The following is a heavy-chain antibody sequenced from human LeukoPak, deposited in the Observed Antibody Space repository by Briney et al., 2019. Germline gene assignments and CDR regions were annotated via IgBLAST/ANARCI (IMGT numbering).Heavy chain of an antibody. J-gene: IGHJ5*02. CDR3: ASRYCSSTRCWWFDP. CDR1: SGSFSGYY. CDR2: TNHSGST. Sequence: SETLSLTCAVYSGSFSGYYWGWIRQPPGKGLEWIGETNHSGSTNYSPSLKSRVTISVDTSKNQFSLKLSSVTAADMAVYYCASRYCSSTRCWWFDPWGQGTLVTVSS. D-gene: IGHD2-2*01. V-gene: IGHV4-34*01.